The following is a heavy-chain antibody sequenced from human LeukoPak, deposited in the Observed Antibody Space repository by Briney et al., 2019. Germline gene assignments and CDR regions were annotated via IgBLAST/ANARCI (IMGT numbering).Heavy chain of an antibody. V-gene: IGHV3-43*02. CDR3: PKDAHGWYDAFDI. D-gene: IGHD6-19*01. CDR1: GFTFVDYA. J-gene: IGHJ3*02. CDR2: ISGDGGST. Sequence: GGSLRLSCAASGFTFVDYAMHWVRQAPGKGLEWVSLISGDGGSTYYADSVKGRFTISRDNSKNSLYLQMNRLRTEDTALYYCPKDAHGWYDAFDIWGQGTMVTVSS.